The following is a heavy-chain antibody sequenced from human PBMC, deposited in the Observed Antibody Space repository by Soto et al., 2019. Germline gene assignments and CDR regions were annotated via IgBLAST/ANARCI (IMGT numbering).Heavy chain of an antibody. CDR1: CGDINSYY. V-gene: IGHV4-4*07. CDR2: IYSSGST. Sequence: PSETLSLTCTFACGDINSYYWTWIRQPAGKGLEWIGRIYSSGSTKYNPSLQSRVTMSLDTSKNQFSLRLTSVTAADTAVYYCARGQRFSDWFDPWGQGTLVTVSS. J-gene: IGHJ5*02. CDR3: ARGQRFSDWFDP. D-gene: IGHD3-3*01.